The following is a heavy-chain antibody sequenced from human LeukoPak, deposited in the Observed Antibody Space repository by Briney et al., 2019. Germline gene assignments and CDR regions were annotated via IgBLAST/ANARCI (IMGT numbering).Heavy chain of an antibody. CDR1: GFTFSSYC. CDR2: IRQDGGEK. V-gene: IGHV3-7*01. CDR3: ARDGTAAGLYFDL. J-gene: IGHJ4*01. D-gene: IGHD6-13*01. Sequence: QPGGPLRLSCAVSGFTFSSYCKNWVRHSPGKGLEWVASIRQDGGEKSYVDSVKGRFTCSRDNNKNSLYLQMSSLRAEDTAVYYCARDGTAAGLYFDLWGQGTLVTVSS.